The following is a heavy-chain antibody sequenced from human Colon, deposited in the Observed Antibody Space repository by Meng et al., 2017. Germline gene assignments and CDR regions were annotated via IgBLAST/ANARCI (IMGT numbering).Heavy chain of an antibody. Sequence: QVQLVESGGGVVQPGRSLRLSCEASGFTFKNNGMHWFRQAPGKGLEWVAVISSDGSVKYYADSVRGRFTISRDNSKNTLSLQVNSLRAEDTAIYYCVKDMGGSPFLEWLLEFWGQGTLVTVSS. D-gene: IGHD3-3*02. CDR2: ISSDGSVK. V-gene: IGHV3-30*18. J-gene: IGHJ4*02. CDR3: VKDMGGSPFLEWLLEF. CDR1: GFTFKNNG.